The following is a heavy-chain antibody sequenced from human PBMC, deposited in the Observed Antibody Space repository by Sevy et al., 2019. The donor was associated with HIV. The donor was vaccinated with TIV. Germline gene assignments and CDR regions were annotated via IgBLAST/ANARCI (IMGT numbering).Heavy chain of an antibody. J-gene: IGHJ4*02. CDR3: ARDPAIAAAVTFDN. Sequence: GGSLRLSCAASGFIFSSYSINWVRQAPGKGLEWVSSISSSSKYIYYAYSVKGRFTISRDNAKNSWYLQMNSLRAEDTSVFYCARDPAIAAAVTFDNWGQGTLVTVSS. CDR1: GFIFSSYS. D-gene: IGHD6-13*01. V-gene: IGHV3-21*01. CDR2: ISSSSKYI.